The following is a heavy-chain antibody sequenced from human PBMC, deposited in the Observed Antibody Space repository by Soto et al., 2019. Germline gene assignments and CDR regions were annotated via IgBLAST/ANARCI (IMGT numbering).Heavy chain of an antibody. J-gene: IGHJ4*02. CDR3: ARDDRYYDILTGYYNPFDY. D-gene: IGHD3-9*01. V-gene: IGHV4-30-2*01. CDR2: IYHSGST. Sequence: SETLSLTCAVSGGSISSGGYSWSWIRQPPGKGLEWIGYIYHSGSTYYNPSLKSRVTISVDRSKNQFSLQLNSVTPEDTAVYYCARDDRYYDILTGYYNPFDYWGQGTLVTVSS. CDR1: GGSISSGGYS.